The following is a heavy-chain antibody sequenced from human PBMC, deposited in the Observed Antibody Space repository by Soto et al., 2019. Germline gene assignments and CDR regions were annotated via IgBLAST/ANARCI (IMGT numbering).Heavy chain of an antibody. V-gene: IGHV3-48*02. D-gene: IGHD6-6*01. CDR2: ISSSSSTI. Sequence: EVQLVESGGGLVQPGGSLRLSCAASGFTFSSYSMNWVRQAPGKGLEWVSYISSSSSTIYYADSVKGRFTISRDNAKNSLYLQMDSLRDEDTAVYYCASEDGSSFLRVPDYYGMDVWGQGTTVTVSS. J-gene: IGHJ6*02. CDR3: ASEDGSSFLRVPDYYGMDV. CDR1: GFTFSSYS.